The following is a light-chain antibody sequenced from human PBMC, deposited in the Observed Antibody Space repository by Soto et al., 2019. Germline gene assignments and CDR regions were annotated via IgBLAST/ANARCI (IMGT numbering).Light chain of an antibody. CDR1: QTISSSS. Sequence: IVLTQSPGPLSLSPGERATLSCRASQTISSSSLAWYQQKGGQAPRLLIYGASTRATGIPDRFSGSGSGTDFTPTISRLEADDFAVYYCQQYGSSSTFGQGTRLEIK. CDR2: GAS. CDR3: QQYGSSST. V-gene: IGKV3-20*01. J-gene: IGKJ5*01.